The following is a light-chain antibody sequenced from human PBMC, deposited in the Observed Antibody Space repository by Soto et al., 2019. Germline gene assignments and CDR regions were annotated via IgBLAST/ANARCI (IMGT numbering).Light chain of an antibody. CDR2: ENN. Sequence: QSVLTQPPSVSAAPGQKVTISCSGSSSNIGNNYVSWYQQLPGTAPKLLIFENNKRPSGIPDRFSGSKSGTSATLGITGLQTGDEANYYCGTWYSSLSAPYVFGTGTKLTVL. J-gene: IGLJ1*01. V-gene: IGLV1-51*02. CDR3: GTWYSSLSAPYV. CDR1: SSNIGNNY.